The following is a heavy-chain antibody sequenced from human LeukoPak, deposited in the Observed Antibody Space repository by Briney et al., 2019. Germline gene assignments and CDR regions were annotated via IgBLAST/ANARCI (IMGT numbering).Heavy chain of an antibody. CDR1: GGTFSTYA. J-gene: IGHJ6*03. V-gene: IGHV1-69*06. Sequence: GASVKVSCKASGGTFSTYAISWVRQAPGQGLEWMGGIIPIFGTANYAQKFQGRVTITADKSTSTAYMELSSLRSEDTAAYYCARVSTVVTNYYYYYMDVWGKGTTVTVSS. CDR3: ARVSTVVTNYYYYYMDV. CDR2: IIPIFGTA. D-gene: IGHD4-23*01.